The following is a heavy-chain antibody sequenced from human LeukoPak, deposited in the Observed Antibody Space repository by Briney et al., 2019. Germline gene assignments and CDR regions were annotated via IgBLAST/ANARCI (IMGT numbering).Heavy chain of an antibody. V-gene: IGHV1-8*03. CDR1: GYTFTSYD. D-gene: IGHD3-10*01. CDR2: MNPNSGNT. J-gene: IGHJ6*03. Sequence: GASVKVSCKASGYTFTSYDINWVRQATGQGLEWMGWMNPNSGNTGYAQKFQGRVTITRNTSISTAYMELSSLRSEDTAVYYCARGRELLWFGESTMDVWGKGTTVTVSS. CDR3: ARGRELLWFGESTMDV.